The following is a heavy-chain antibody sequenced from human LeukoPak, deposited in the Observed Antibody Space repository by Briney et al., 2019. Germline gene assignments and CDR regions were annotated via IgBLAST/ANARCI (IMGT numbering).Heavy chain of an antibody. CDR2: ISAYNGNT. Sequence: ASVKVSCKASGYTFTSYGISWVRQAPGQGLEWMGWISAYNGNTNYAQKLQGRVTMTTDTSTSTAYMELRSLRSGDTAVYYCASGGYGYIREAFDYWGQGTLVTVSS. V-gene: IGHV1-18*01. J-gene: IGHJ4*02. D-gene: IGHD5-18*01. CDR1: GYTFTSYG. CDR3: ASGGYGYIREAFDY.